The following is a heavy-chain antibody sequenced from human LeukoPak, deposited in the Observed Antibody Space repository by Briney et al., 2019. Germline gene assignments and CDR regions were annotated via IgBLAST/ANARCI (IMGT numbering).Heavy chain of an antibody. CDR1: GFTFSSYS. V-gene: IGHV3-21*01. D-gene: IGHD1-26*01. CDR3: ARGAAREWELRGWFDP. J-gene: IGHJ5*02. CDR2: ISGSSSYI. Sequence: PGGSLRLSCAASGFTFSSYSMNWVRQAPGKGLEWVSSISGSSSYIYYADSVKGRFTISRDNAKNSLYLQMNSLRAEDTAVYYCARGAAREWELRGWFDPWGQGTLVTVSS.